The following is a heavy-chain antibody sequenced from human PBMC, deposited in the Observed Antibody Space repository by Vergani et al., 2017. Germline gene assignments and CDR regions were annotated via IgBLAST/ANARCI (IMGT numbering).Heavy chain of an antibody. V-gene: IGHV3-48*03. CDR3: AGGMATYFDY. J-gene: IGHJ4*02. CDR2: ISSSGSTI. CDR1: GFTFSSYE. Sequence: EVQLVESGGGLVQPGGSLRLSCAASGFTFSSYEMNWVRQAPGKGLEWVSYISSSGSTIYYADSVKGRFTISRDNAKNSLYLQMNSLRAEDTAVYYCAGGMATYFDYWGQGTLVTVSS. D-gene: IGHD5-24*01.